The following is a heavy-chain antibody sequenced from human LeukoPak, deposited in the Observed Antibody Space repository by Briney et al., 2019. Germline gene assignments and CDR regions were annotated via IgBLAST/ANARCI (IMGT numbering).Heavy chain of an antibody. CDR2: IYPGDSDT. CDR1: GYSLTSYW. CDR3: ARLLSYYYDSSGYPRGYFDY. J-gene: IGHJ4*02. Sequence: GESLKISCKGSGYSLTSYWIGWVRQMPGKGLEWMGIIYPGDSDTRYSPSFQGQVTISADKSISTAYLQWSSLKASDTAMYYCARLLSYYYDSSGYPRGYFDYWGQGTLVTVSS. V-gene: IGHV5-51*01. D-gene: IGHD3-22*01.